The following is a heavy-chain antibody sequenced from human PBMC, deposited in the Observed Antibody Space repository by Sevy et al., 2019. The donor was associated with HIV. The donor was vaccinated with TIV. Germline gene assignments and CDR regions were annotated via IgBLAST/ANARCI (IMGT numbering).Heavy chain of an antibody. CDR1: GGSISSSNYY. D-gene: IGHD3-3*01. CDR2: IYYSGSA. CDR3: ARRDYYGYSDS. Sequence: SETLSLTCTVSGGSISSSNYYWGWIRQPPGQGLGWIGTIYYSGSAYYNSSLKSRVTIFIDTSNNQFSLRLGSVTAADTAVYYCARRDYYGYSDSWGQGTLVTVSS. V-gene: IGHV4-39*01. J-gene: IGHJ4*02.